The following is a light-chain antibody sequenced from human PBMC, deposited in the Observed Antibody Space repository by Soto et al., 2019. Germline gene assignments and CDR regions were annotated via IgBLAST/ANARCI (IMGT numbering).Light chain of an antibody. CDR2: GFT. V-gene: IGLV2-14*03. J-gene: IGLJ2*01. Sequence: QSALTQPASVSGSLGQSITISCTINNSDAGGNTYVSWYQQHAGKPPQLLMYGFTSRPSGVPSRFSGSRSGNTASLSIFGLRAEDEADYYCNSYARGGRVIFGGGTKLTVL. CDR1: NSDAGGNTY. CDR3: NSYARGGRVI.